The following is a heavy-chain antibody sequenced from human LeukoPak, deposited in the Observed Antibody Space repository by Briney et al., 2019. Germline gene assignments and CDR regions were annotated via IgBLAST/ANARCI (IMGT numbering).Heavy chain of an antibody. CDR2: IYYSGST. J-gene: IGHJ3*02. V-gene: IGHV4-39*07. D-gene: IGHD4-17*01. CDR1: GGSISSSSYY. Sequence: SETLSLTCTVSGGSISSSSYYWGWIRQPPGKGLEWIGSIYYSGSTYYNPSLKSRVTISVDTSKNQPSLKLSSVTAADTAVYYCARMSHGDYVGLNAFDIWGQGTMVTVSS. CDR3: ARMSHGDYVGLNAFDI.